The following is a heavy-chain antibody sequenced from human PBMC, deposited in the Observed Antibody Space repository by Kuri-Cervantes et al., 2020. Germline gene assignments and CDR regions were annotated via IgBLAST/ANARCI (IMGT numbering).Heavy chain of an antibody. Sequence: GGSLRLSCAASRFTFNSYAMTWVRQAPGKGLEWVSAISGSGGSTYYADSVKGRFTISRDNSKNTLYLQMNSLRAEDTAVYYCAKDLGGIAVAGPDYWGQGTLVTVSS. D-gene: IGHD6-19*01. CDR1: RFTFNSYA. CDR3: AKDLGGIAVAGPDY. V-gene: IGHV3-23*01. J-gene: IGHJ4*02. CDR2: ISGSGGST.